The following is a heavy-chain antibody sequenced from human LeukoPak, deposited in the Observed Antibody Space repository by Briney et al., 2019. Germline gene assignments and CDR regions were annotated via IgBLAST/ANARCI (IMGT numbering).Heavy chain of an antibody. CDR1: GFTFSSYA. CDR3: AKDRGGSGSYSADDAFDI. V-gene: IGHV3-23*01. J-gene: IGHJ3*02. CDR2: ISGSGGST. Sequence: GGSLRFSCAASGFTFSSYAMSWVRQAPGKGLEWVSAISGSGGSTYYADSVKGRFTISRDNSKNTLYLQMNSLRAEDTAVYYCAKDRGGSGSYSADDAFDIWGQGTMVTVSS. D-gene: IGHD3-10*01.